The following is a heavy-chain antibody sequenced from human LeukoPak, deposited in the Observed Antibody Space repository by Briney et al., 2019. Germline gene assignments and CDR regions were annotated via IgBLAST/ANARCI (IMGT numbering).Heavy chain of an antibody. D-gene: IGHD6-19*01. V-gene: IGHV3-21*01. CDR2: ISSSGSYK. CDR3: AREDSSGLDY. CDR1: GFTFSSYN. J-gene: IGHJ4*02. Sequence: PGGSLRLSCAASGFTFSSYNMNWVRQAPGKGLEGVSSISSSGSYKYYADSVKGRFTISRDNAKNSLYLQMNSLRAEDTAVYYCAREDSSGLDYWGQGTLVTVSS.